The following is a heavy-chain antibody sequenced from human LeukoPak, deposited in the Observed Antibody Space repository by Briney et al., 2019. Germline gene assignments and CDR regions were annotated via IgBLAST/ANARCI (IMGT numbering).Heavy chain of an antibody. J-gene: IGHJ1*01. CDR1: GFTFSSYS. CDR3: ARPSLNDYADFQH. D-gene: IGHD4-17*01. V-gene: IGHV3-21*01. Sequence: GGSLRLSCAASGFTFSSYSMNWVRQAPGKGLEWVSAISGSGGSTYYADSVKGRFTISRDNAKNSLFLQMNSLRAEDTAVYYCARPSLNDYADFQHWGQGTLVTVSS. CDR2: ISGSGGST.